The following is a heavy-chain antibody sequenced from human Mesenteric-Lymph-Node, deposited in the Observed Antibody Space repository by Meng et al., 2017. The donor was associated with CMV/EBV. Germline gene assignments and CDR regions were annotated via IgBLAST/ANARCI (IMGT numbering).Heavy chain of an antibody. J-gene: IGHJ6*02. CDR2: FYYTGYI. V-gene: IGHV4-59*01. CDR1: GASISTYY. CDR3: ATGTYYCSTTNCYPDV. D-gene: IGHD2-2*01. Sequence: GPLRLSCTVSGASISTYYWTGIRQPPGKGLEWCGYFYYTGYINYKPSLKSRATISADTSKNQFSLKLSSLTAADTAVYYCATGTYYCSTTNCYPDVWGQGTTVTVSS.